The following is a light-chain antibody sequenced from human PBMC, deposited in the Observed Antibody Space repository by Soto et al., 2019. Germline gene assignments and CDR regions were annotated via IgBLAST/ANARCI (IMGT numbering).Light chain of an antibody. Sequence: ETVMTQSPATLSVSPGDRVTLSCRASQSIGTNLLWLQQSPGQPPRLLLSGASDRVAGVPDRFSGSGSGTDFTLTISGLQSEDCAVYYCQQYAGWPRTFGQGTKLEIK. CDR3: QQYAGWPRT. CDR1: QSIGTN. CDR2: GAS. J-gene: IGKJ2*01. V-gene: IGKV3-15*01.